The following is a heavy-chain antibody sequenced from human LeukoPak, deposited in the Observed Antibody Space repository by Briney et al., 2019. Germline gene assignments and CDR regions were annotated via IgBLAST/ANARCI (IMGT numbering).Heavy chain of an antibody. J-gene: IGHJ4*02. D-gene: IGHD4-17*01. CDR3: AKHQDWTVTVPDY. V-gene: IGHV3-23*01. Sequence: GGSLRLSCAASGFTFSSHEMNWVRQAPGEGLEWVSTISGSGVGTDYADSVKDRFPISRDNSRNTLYLQMNSLRAEDTAVYYCAKHQDWTVTVPDYWGQGTLVTVSS. CDR1: GFTFSSHE. CDR2: ISGSGVGT.